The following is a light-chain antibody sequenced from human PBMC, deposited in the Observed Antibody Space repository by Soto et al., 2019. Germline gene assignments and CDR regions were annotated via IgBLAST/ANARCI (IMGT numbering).Light chain of an antibody. V-gene: IGKV1-27*01. J-gene: IGKJ3*01. CDR1: QDISNF. CDR2: GAS. Sequence: DIQMTQSPSSLSASVGDRVTITCRASQDISNFVVWFQQKPGNVPHLLIYGASTLQSGGPSRFSGSGSGTDFTLTISSLQPEDVATYLCQKYNSAPFTCGPGTTVDIK. CDR3: QKYNSAPFT.